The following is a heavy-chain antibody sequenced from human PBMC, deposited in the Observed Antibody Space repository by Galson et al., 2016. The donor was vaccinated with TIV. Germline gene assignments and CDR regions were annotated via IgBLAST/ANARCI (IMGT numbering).Heavy chain of an antibody. D-gene: IGHD3-22*01. CDR1: GYRFTNHW. CDR3: ARLEGYDDSASDY. CDR2: IYPGDSDT. Sequence: QSGAEVKKPGESLKISCKASGYRFTNHWIGWVRQMPGKGLEWMGVIYPGDSDTRYSPSFQGQVTISADKSSRTAHLQWSSLKASDTAMYYCARLEGYDDSASDYWGQGTLVTVSS. J-gene: IGHJ4*02. V-gene: IGHV5-51*01.